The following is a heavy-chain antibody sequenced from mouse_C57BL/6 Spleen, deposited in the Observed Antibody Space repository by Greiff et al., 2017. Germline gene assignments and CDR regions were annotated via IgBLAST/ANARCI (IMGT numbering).Heavy chain of an antibody. CDR3: ASSYGSSDAMDY. D-gene: IGHD1-1*01. CDR1: GFSLTSYG. Sequence: VQLQQSGPGLVQPSQSLSITCPVSGFSLTSYGVHWVRQPPGKGLEWLGVIWSGGSTDYNAAFISRLSISKDNSKSQVFFKMNSLKADDTAIYYCASSYGSSDAMDYWGQGTSVTVAS. J-gene: IGHJ4*01. V-gene: IGHV2-4*01. CDR2: IWSGGST.